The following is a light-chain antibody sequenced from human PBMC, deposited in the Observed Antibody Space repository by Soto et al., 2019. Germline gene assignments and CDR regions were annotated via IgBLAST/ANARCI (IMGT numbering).Light chain of an antibody. CDR1: QGISSY. V-gene: IGKV1-9*01. J-gene: IGKJ1*01. CDR2: ATS. CDR3: QQLDSYPLT. Sequence: IQLTQSPSSLSASVGDRVTITCLASQGISSYLAWYQQRPGKAPNLLIYATSTLQTGVPSRFSGSGSGTDFTLTISSLQPEDFATYYCQQLDSYPLTFGQGTKVDIK.